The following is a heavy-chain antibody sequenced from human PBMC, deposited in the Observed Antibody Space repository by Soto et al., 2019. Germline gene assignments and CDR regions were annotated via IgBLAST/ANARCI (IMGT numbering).Heavy chain of an antibody. D-gene: IGHD6-19*01. V-gene: IGHV3-74*01. CDR1: GFTFSSYG. J-gene: IGHJ4*02. Sequence: GGSLRLSCAASGFTFSSYGMHWVRQAPGKGLEWVSRINRDGSSTSYADSVKGRFTISRDNAKNTLFLQMNSLRAEDTAVYYCAFEIAVAGTSGSFDYWGQGTLVTVSS. CDR2: INRDGSST. CDR3: AFEIAVAGTSGSFDY.